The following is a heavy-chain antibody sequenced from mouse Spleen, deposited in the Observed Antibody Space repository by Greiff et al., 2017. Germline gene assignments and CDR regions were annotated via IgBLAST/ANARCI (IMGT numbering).Heavy chain of an antibody. CDR1: GFTFSDYY. CDR2: ISNGGSST. J-gene: IGHJ4*01. CDR3: ARHRENYYGSSYDAMDY. D-gene: IGHD1-1*01. Sequence: EVMLVESGGGLVQPGGSLKLSCATSGFTFSDYYMYWVRQTPEKRLEWVAYISNGGSSTYYPDTVKGRFTISRDNAKNTLYLQMSRLKSEDTAMYYCARHRENYYGSSYDAMDYWGQGTSVTVSS. V-gene: IGHV5-12*02.